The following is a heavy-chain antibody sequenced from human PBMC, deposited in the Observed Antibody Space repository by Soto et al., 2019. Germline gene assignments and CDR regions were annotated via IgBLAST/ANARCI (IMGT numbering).Heavy chain of an antibody. Sequence: QITLKESGPTLVKPTQTLTLTCTFSGFSLETNGEGVGWIRQSPGKALEWLALVYWDDDKRNSPSLRSRLTISRDTSKNQVVPQMTNMDPVDTATYYCVHRRVQIFDFWGQGALVTVSS. CDR2: VYWDDDK. V-gene: IGHV2-5*02. CDR3: VHRRVQIFDF. CDR1: GFSLETNGEG. D-gene: IGHD6-6*01. J-gene: IGHJ4*02.